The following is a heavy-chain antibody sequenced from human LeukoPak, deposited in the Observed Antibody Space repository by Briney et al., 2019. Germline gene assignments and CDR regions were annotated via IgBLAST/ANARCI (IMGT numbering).Heavy chain of an antibody. CDR2: IYYSGST. J-gene: IGHJ4*02. Sequence: SETLSLTCTVSGGSISSGDYYWSWIRQPPGKGLEWIGYIYYSGSTYYNPSLESRVTISVDTSKNQFSLKLSSVTAADTAVYYCAGLTYYYGSGNDYWGQGTLVTVSS. D-gene: IGHD3-10*01. CDR3: AGLTYYYGSGNDY. CDR1: GGSISSGDYY. V-gene: IGHV4-30-4*01.